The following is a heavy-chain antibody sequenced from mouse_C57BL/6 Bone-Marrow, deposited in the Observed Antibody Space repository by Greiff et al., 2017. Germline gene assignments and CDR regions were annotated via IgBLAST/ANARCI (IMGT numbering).Heavy chain of an antibody. CDR3: TRAPNWYFDV. V-gene: IGHV5-9-1*02. CDR2: ISSGGDYI. Sequence: DVMLVESGEGLVKPGGSLKLSCAASGFTFSSYAMSWVRQTPEKRLEWVAYISSGGDYIYYADTVKGRFTISSDNARNTLYLQISSLKSEDTAMYYCTRAPNWYFDVWGTGTTVTVSS. J-gene: IGHJ1*03. CDR1: GFTFSSYA.